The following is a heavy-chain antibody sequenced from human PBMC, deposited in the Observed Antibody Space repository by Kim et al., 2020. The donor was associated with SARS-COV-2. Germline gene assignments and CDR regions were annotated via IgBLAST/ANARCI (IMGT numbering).Heavy chain of an antibody. Sequence: SVKVSCKASGGTFSSYAISWVRQAPGQGLEWMGGIIPIFGTANYAQKFQGRVTITADESTSTAYMELSSLRSEDTAVYYCARQGIAVAGSFVYWGQGTLVTVSS. CDR3: ARQGIAVAGSFVY. CDR2: IIPIFGTA. CDR1: GGTFSSYA. J-gene: IGHJ4*02. D-gene: IGHD6-19*01. V-gene: IGHV1-69*13.